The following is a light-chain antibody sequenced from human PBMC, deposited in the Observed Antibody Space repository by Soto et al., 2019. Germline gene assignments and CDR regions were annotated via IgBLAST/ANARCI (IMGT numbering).Light chain of an antibody. CDR3: QQCAYSPRT. CDR1: QTIGNNY. Sequence: EIVLTQSPDPLSLSPGERATISCRASQTIGNNYLAWYQQKPGQAPRLLIYDASRMATGIPARFTVSGSGADSALSISRLEPEDVAVSYCQQCAYSPRTFGHGTKV. CDR2: DAS. V-gene: IGKV3-20*01. J-gene: IGKJ1*01.